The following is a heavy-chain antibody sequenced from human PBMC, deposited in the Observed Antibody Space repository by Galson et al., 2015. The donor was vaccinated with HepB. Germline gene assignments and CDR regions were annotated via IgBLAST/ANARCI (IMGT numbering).Heavy chain of an antibody. CDR1: GFTFSSYA. J-gene: IGHJ6*02. Sequence: SLRLSCAASGFTFSSYAIHWVRQAPGKGLEYVSAISNNGGSTYYADSVKGRFTISRDNSKNTLYLQMSSLRAGDTAVYYCVKGRDYYYYYGMDVWGQGTTVTVSS. V-gene: IGHV3-64D*06. CDR2: ISNNGGST. CDR3: VKGRDYYYYYGMDV.